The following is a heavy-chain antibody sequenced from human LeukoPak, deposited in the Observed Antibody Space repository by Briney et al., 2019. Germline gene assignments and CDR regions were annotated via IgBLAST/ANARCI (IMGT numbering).Heavy chain of an antibody. D-gene: IGHD2-15*01. CDR3: ASDIVVVVDTTQAYFDY. V-gene: IGHV3-23*01. CDR2: ISGSGGST. CDR1: GFTFSTYG. J-gene: IGHJ4*02. Sequence: GGTLRLSCVASGFTFSTYGMSWVRQAPGKGLEWVSAISGSGGSTYYADSVKGRFTISRDNSKNTLYLQLNSLRAEDTAVYYCASDIVVVVDTTQAYFDYWGQGTLVTVSS.